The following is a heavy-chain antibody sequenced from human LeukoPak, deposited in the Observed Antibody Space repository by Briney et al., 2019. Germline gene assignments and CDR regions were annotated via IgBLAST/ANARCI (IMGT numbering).Heavy chain of an antibody. J-gene: IGHJ6*03. CDR2: INPNSGGT. V-gene: IGHV1-2*02. Sequence: ASVKVSCKASGYTFTGYYMHWVRQAPGQGLEWMGWINPNSGGTNYAQKFQGRVTMTRDTSISTAYMELSRLRSDDTAVYYCARLGSYSYYYYYMDVWGKGTTVTVFS. D-gene: IGHD1-26*01. CDR1: GYTFTGYY. CDR3: ARLGSYSYYYYYMDV.